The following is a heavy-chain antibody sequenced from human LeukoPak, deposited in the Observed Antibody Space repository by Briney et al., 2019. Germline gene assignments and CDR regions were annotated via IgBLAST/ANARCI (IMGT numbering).Heavy chain of an antibody. CDR3: AREGRYCSSTSCPHMDV. D-gene: IGHD2-2*01. CDR2: IYYSGST. Sequence: SETLSLTCTVSGGSISSSSYYWGWIRQPPGKGLEWIGSIYYSGSTYYNPSLKSRVTISVDTSKNQFSLKLSSVTAADTAVYYCAREGRYCSSTSCPHMDVWGKGTTVTVSS. J-gene: IGHJ6*04. V-gene: IGHV4-39*02. CDR1: GGSISSSSYY.